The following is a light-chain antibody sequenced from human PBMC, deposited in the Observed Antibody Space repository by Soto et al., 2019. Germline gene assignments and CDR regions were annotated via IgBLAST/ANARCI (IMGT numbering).Light chain of an antibody. CDR2: LGS. Sequence: DLVMTQSPLSLPVTPGEPASISCRSSQSLLHSNGYNYLDWYLQKPGQSPQLLIYLGSNRASGVPDRFSGSGSGIDFTLKISRVEAEDVGVYYCMQALQTPWTFGQGTKVEIK. CDR1: QSLLHSNGYNY. CDR3: MQALQTPWT. V-gene: IGKV2-28*01. J-gene: IGKJ1*01.